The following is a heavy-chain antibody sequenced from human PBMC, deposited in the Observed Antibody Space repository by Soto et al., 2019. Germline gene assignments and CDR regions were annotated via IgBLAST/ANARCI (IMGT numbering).Heavy chain of an antibody. CDR1: GFTFSSYA. J-gene: IGHJ4*02. V-gene: IGHV3-23*01. CDR3: AKDRDFWSGYYSS. D-gene: IGHD3-3*01. Sequence: AWGSLRLYCAASGFTFSSYAMSWVRQAPGKGLEWVSAISGSGGSTYYADSVKGRFTISRDNSKNTLYLQMNSLRAEDTAVYYCAKDRDFWSGYYSSWGQGTLVTVSS. CDR2: ISGSGGST.